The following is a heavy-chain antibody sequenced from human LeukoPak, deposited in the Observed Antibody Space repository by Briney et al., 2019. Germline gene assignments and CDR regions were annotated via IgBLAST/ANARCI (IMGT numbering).Heavy chain of an antibody. CDR1: GYSLISGYY. D-gene: IGHD4-17*01. J-gene: IGHJ5*02. V-gene: IGHV4-38-2*01. CDR2: IYFSGST. Sequence: PSGTLSLTFAVSGYSLISGYYWGLSRQPPGKGPEWIGSIYFSGSTYYNPSLKSRVTISVDTSKNQFSLKLSSVTAADTAVYYCARGGLRYSLSSWFDPWGQGTLVTVSS. CDR3: ARGGLRYSLSSWFDP.